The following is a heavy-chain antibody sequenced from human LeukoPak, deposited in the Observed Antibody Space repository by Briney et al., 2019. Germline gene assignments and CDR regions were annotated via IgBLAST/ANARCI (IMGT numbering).Heavy chain of an antibody. CDR2: IYYSGST. V-gene: IGHV4-38-2*02. CDR1: GYSISSGYY. D-gene: IGHD3-3*01. Sequence: SETLSLTCTVSGYSISSGYYWGWIRQPPGKGLEWIGSIYYSGSTYYNPSLKSRVTISVDTSKNQFSLKLSSVTAADTAVYYCARRDVTIFGVDYYFDYWGQGTLVTVSS. J-gene: IGHJ4*02. CDR3: ARRDVTIFGVDYYFDY.